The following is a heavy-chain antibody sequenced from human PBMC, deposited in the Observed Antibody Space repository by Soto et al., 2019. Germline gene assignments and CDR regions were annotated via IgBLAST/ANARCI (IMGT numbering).Heavy chain of an antibody. CDR2: IYYTGGT. CDR1: GGSMTRGDSY. Sequence: PSETLSLTCTVSGGSMTRGDSYWSWIRQPPGKGLEWLAYIYYTGGTYSNPSLKSRLTVAIDTSKNQFSLNLTSVTAADTALYFCARDYRGGYDTWGQGTLVTVSS. V-gene: IGHV4-30-4*01. D-gene: IGHD5-12*01. J-gene: IGHJ5*02. CDR3: ARDYRGGYDT.